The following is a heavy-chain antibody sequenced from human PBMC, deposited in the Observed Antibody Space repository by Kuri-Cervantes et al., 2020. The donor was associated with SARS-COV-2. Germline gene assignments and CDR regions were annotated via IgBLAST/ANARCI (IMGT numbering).Heavy chain of an antibody. Sequence: SQTLSLTCAFYGESFSGYYWSWIRQSPGKGLEWIGEVNHRGSTNYNPSLKSRVTISVDTSSKQFSLHLGSVTAADTAVYYCARHTIYCSSTSCYEARFDPWGQGTLVTVSS. CDR3: ARHTIYCSSTSCYEARFDP. CDR2: VNHRGST. D-gene: IGHD2-2*01. V-gene: IGHV4-34*01. J-gene: IGHJ5*02. CDR1: GESFSGYY.